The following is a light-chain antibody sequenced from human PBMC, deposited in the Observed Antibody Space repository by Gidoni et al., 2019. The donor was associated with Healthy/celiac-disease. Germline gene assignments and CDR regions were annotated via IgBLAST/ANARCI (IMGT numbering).Light chain of an antibody. CDR2: SAS. Sequence: DIQMTQSPSSLSASVGDRVTITCRASQSISSYLNWYQQKPGKAPKLLIYSASTLQSGVPSRFSCSGSGTDFTLTISSLQREDSATYYCQQSYHGTFGQGTKVEIK. CDR3: QQSYHGT. J-gene: IGKJ1*01. CDR1: QSISSY. V-gene: IGKV1-39*01.